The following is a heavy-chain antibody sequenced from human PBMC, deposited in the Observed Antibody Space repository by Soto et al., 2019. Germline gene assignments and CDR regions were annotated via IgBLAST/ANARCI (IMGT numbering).Heavy chain of an antibody. CDR3: ARDRSGRDGYNYGMDV. CDR1: GFTFSSYS. D-gene: IGHD3-10*01. Sequence: EVQLVESGGGLVQPGGSLRLSCAASGFTFSSYSMNWVRQAPGKGLEWVSYISSSSSTIYYADSVKGRFTISRDNAKNSLYLQMNSLRDEDTAVYYCARDRSGRDGYNYGMDVWGQGTTVTVSS. V-gene: IGHV3-48*02. CDR2: ISSSSSTI. J-gene: IGHJ6*02.